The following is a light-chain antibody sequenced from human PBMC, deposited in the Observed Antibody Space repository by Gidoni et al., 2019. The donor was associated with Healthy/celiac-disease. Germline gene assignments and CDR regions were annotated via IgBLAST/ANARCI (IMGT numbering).Light chain of an antibody. CDR3: QAWDSSTAGVV. CDR1: KLGDKY. Sequence: SYELTQPPSVSVSPGQTASITCSGDKLGDKYACWYQKKPGQSPVLVIYQDSKRPSGIPERFSGSNSGNTATLTISRTQAMDEADYYCQAWDSSTAGVVFGGGTKLTVL. CDR2: QDS. V-gene: IGLV3-1*01. J-gene: IGLJ2*01.